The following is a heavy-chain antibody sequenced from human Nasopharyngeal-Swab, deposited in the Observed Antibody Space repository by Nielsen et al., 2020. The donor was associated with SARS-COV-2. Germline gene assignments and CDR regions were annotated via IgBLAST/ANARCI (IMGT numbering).Heavy chain of an antibody. D-gene: IGHD6-19*01. CDR3: ARVAPVAGTGFDY. V-gene: IGHV3-30*04. CDR2: ISYDGSNK. J-gene: IGHJ4*02. Sequence: GGSLRLSCAASGFTSSSYSIHWVRQAPGKGLEWVAVISYDGSNKYYTDSVKGRFTISRDNSKNTLYLQMNSLRAEDTAVYYCARVAPVAGTGFDYWGQGTLVTVSS. CDR1: GFTSSSYS.